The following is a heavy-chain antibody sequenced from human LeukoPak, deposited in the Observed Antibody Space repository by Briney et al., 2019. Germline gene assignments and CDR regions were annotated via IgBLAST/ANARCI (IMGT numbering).Heavy chain of an antibody. CDR1: GFTFSSYT. V-gene: IGHV3-21*04. CDR2: ISSSSSYI. D-gene: IGHD3-16*01. CDR3: AKDYAGGWPKRGMDV. J-gene: IGHJ6*03. Sequence: PGGSLRLSCEASGFTFSSYTMNWVRRAPGKGLEWVSSISSSSSYIYYADSMKGRFTISRDNAKNSLYLQMNSPRAEDTAVYYCAKDYAGGWPKRGMDVWGKGATVTVSS.